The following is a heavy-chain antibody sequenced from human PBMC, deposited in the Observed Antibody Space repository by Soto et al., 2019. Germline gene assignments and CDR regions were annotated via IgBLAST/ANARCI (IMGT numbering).Heavy chain of an antibody. Sequence: QVQLVQSGAEVKKPGSSVKVSCKASGGTFSSYAISWVRQAPGQGLEWMGGIIPIFGTANYAQKFQDRVTITADESTSTAYMELSSLRSEDTAVYYCARGNDYGGNRYYYGMDVWGQGTTVTVSS. J-gene: IGHJ6*02. CDR3: ARGNDYGGNRYYYGMDV. CDR2: IIPIFGTA. D-gene: IGHD4-17*01. V-gene: IGHV1-69*01. CDR1: GGTFSSYA.